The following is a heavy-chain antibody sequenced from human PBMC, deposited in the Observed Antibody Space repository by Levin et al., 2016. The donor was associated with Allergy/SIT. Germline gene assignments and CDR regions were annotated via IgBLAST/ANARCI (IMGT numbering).Heavy chain of an antibody. CDR2: IYPGDSDT. D-gene: IGHD3-22*01. J-gene: IGHJ5*02. CDR3: ARRLVQNWFDP. CDR1: GYSFTSYW. Sequence: KVSCKGSGYSFTSYWIGWVRQMPGKGLERMGIIYPGDSDTRYSPSFQGQVTISADKSISTAYLQWSSLKASDTAMYYCARRLVQNWFDPWGQGTLVTVSS. V-gene: IGHV5-51*01.